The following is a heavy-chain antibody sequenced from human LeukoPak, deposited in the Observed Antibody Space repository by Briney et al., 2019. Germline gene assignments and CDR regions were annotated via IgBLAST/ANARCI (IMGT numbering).Heavy chain of an antibody. J-gene: IGHJ6*03. Sequence: SETLSLTCTVSGGSISSYYWSWIRQPAGKGLEWIGRIYISGSTNYNPSLKSRVTMSVDTSKNQFSLKLSSVTAADTAVYYCARDHYYGSGSYYNADPMDVWGKGTTVTISS. CDR1: GGSISSYY. V-gene: IGHV4-4*07. CDR3: ARDHYYGSGSYYNADPMDV. CDR2: IYISGST. D-gene: IGHD3-10*01.